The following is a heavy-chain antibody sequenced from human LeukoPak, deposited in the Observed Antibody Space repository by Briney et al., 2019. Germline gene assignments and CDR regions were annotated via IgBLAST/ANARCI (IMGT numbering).Heavy chain of an antibody. CDR2: IYTSGST. CDR1: GGSISGGSYY. Sequence: SETLSLTCTVSGGSISGGSYYWSWIRQPAGKGLEWIGRIYTSGSTNYNPSLKSRVTISVDTSKNQFSLKLSSVTAADTAVYYCARSGGYSMVMNYWGQGTLVTVSS. V-gene: IGHV4-61*02. D-gene: IGHD5-18*01. J-gene: IGHJ4*02. CDR3: ARSGGYSMVMNY.